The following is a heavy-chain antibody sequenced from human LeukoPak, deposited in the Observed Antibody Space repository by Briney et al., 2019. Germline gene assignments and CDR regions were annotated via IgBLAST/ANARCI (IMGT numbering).Heavy chain of an antibody. J-gene: IGHJ4*02. V-gene: IGHV3-66*04. Sequence: GGSLRLSCAASGFSVSRSFLSWVRLAPGKGLEWVSIIYSGGDTYYADSLKGRFTISRDNSKNTLYLQTSTLRVEDTAVYYCARRGNPGTYFDYWGQGTLVAVSS. D-gene: IGHD6-13*01. CDR1: GFSVSRSF. CDR2: IYSGGDT. CDR3: ARRGNPGTYFDY.